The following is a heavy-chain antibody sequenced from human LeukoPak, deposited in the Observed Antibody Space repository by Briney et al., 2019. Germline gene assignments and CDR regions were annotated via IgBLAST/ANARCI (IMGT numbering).Heavy chain of an antibody. CDR3: ARRATFDYGDYGSFDP. J-gene: IGHJ5*02. D-gene: IGHD4-17*01. CDR1: GYSFTSYW. Sequence: GESLKISCKGSGYSFTSYWIGWVRQMPGKDLEWMGIIYPGDSDTRYSPSFQGQVTISADKSISTAYLQWSSLKASDTAMYYCARRATFDYGDYGSFDPWGQGTLVTVSS. V-gene: IGHV5-51*01. CDR2: IYPGDSDT.